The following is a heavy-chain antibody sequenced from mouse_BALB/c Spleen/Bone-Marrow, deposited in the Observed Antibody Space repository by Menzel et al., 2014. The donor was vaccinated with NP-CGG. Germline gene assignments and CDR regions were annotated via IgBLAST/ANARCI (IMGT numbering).Heavy chain of an antibody. J-gene: IGHJ2*01. CDR1: GYTFTTYA. Sequence: QVQLQQSGAELVRPGASVKMSCKASGYTFTTYAMNWVRQRPEQGLEWIGYINPGSGYSNYNEKFKDKATMSADKSTSTAYMQLSRLKSEDSAVYYCTRRSDYYFDYWGQGTTLTVSS. CDR2: INPGSGYS. V-gene: IGHV1-4*01. CDR3: TRRSDYYFDY.